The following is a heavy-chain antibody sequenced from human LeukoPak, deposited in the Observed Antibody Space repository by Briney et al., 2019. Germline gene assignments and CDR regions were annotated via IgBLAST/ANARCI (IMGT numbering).Heavy chain of an antibody. CDR2: ISYDGSTK. CDR1: GFTFSSYG. CDR3: AKETYSTSWQLDS. V-gene: IGHV3-30*18. Sequence: GGSLRLSCAAYGFTFSSYGMHWVRQAPGKGLEWVAVISYDGSTKYFGDSVKGRFTISRDNSKNTLYLQMNSLRTEDTAVYYCAKETYSTSWQLDSWGQGTLVTVSS. J-gene: IGHJ4*02. D-gene: IGHD6-13*01.